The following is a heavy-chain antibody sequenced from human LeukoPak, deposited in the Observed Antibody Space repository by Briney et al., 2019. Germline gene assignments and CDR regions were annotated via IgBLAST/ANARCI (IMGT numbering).Heavy chain of an antibody. CDR1: GFIVTNNY. CDR2: ISSDGRT. J-gene: IGHJ6*02. CDR3: ASRARSGYYYGMDV. V-gene: IGHV3-66*02. D-gene: IGHD3-3*01. Sequence: PGGSLRLSCAVSGFIVTNNYMTWVRQAPGKGLECASFISSDGRTYYADSVKGRFTISRDNSRNTLYLQMNSLRTEDTAEYYCASRARSGYYYGMDVWGQGTTVTVSS.